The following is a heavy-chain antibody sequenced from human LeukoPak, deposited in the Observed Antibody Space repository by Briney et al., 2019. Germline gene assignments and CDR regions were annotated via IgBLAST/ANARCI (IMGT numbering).Heavy chain of an antibody. V-gene: IGHV4-34*01. Sequence: SETLSLTCAVYGGSFSVYYWSWIRQPPEKGLEWIGEINHSGSTNYNPSLKNRVTISVDTSENQFSLKLSSVTAADTAVYYCARVEIVGVATIQDSWGQGTLVTVSS. D-gene: IGHD5-12*01. CDR2: INHSGST. CDR3: ARVEIVGVATIQDS. J-gene: IGHJ4*02. CDR1: GGSFSVYY.